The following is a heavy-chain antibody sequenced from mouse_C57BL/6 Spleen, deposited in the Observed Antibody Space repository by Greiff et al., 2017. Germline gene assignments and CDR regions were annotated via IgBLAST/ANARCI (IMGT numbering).Heavy chain of an antibody. Sequence: VQLQQSGAELVMPGASVKLSCTASGFNIQDYYMHWVKQRPDQGLEWIGRIDPEDGDTEYAPKFQGKATMTADTSSNTTYLQLSSLTSEDTAVYYCTTNPSGYNSSNRYYAMDYWGQGTSVTVSS. D-gene: IGHD3-1*01. J-gene: IGHJ4*01. CDR1: GFNIQDYY. CDR2: IDPEDGDT. V-gene: IGHV14-1*01. CDR3: TTNPSGYNSSNRYYAMDY.